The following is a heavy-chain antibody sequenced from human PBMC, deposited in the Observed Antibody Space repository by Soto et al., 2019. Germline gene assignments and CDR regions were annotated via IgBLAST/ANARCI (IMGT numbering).Heavy chain of an antibody. V-gene: IGHV3-7*05. CDR1: GFSFSTYW. CDR2: IDQGGGEK. J-gene: IGHJ5*02. CDR3: TRAGNCFGP. Sequence: EVQLVESGGGLVQPGGSLRLSCAASGFSFSTYWMAWVRQAPGKGLEWVANIDQGGGEKYYVDSVRGRFTISRDNAKNPLYLQKNLQRAKDTAIYYCTRAGNCFGPWCQATLGSVSS. D-gene: IGHD2-15*01.